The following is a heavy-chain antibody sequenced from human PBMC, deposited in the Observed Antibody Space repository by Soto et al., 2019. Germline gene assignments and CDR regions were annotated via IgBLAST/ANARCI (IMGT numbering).Heavy chain of an antibody. CDR3: ERQRNSVVTQAYFDD. D-gene: IGHD2-21*02. CDR1: GGSINSRSYY. V-gene: IGHV4-39*01. Sequence: SETLSLTCTVSGGSINSRSYYWGWIRQSPGKGLEWIGSIYYSGGTYYNPSLKSRVAMSVDTSKNQFSLQLRSVSAADTAVYYCERQRNSVVTQAYFDDWSHGRLVTVSS. CDR2: IYYSGGT. J-gene: IGHJ4*01.